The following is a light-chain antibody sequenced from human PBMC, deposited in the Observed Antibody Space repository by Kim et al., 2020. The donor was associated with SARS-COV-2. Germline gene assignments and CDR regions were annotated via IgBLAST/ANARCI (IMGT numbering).Light chain of an antibody. Sequence: EIVMTQSPATLSMSPWERATLSCRASQSIRADLAWYQQKSGQAPRLLIYDASTRATGVPARFTGSGSGTDFTLTINGLQSEDFAMYYCQQYNYWPPWTFGQGTKVDIK. V-gene: IGKV3-15*01. CDR3: QQYNYWPPWT. J-gene: IGKJ1*01. CDR2: DAS. CDR1: QSIRAD.